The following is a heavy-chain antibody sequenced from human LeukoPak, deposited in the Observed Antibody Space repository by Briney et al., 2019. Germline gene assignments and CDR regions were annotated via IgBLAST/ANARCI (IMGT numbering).Heavy chain of an antibody. V-gene: IGHV4-39*07. CDR3: ARAEDSSGYYHDAFDI. Sequence: SETLSLTCTVSGXSISSSSYYWGWIRQPPGKGLEWIGSVYYSGITYYNPSLKSRVTISVDTSKNQFSLELSSVTAADTAVYYCARAEDSSGYYHDAFDIWGQGTMVTVSS. CDR1: GXSISSSSYY. CDR2: VYYSGIT. J-gene: IGHJ3*02. D-gene: IGHD3-22*01.